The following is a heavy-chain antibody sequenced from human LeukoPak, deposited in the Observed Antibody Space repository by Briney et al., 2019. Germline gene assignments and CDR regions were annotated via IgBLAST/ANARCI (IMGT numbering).Heavy chain of an antibody. CDR1: GFTFSSYW. Sequence: GGSLRLSCAASGFTFSSYWMHWVRQAPGKGLVWVSRINSDGSSTSYADSVKGRFTISRDNAKNTLYLQMNSLGGDDTAIYYCATYNSVNAREFQYXXQGXLXTVPS. CDR3: ATYNSVNAREFQY. CDR2: INSDGSST. D-gene: IGHD5/OR15-5a*01. V-gene: IGHV3-74*01. J-gene: IGHJ1*01.